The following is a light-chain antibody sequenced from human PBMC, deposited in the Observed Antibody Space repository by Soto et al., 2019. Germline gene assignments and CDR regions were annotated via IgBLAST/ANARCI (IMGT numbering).Light chain of an antibody. CDR2: GAS. Sequence: EIVLTQSPGTLSLSPGERATLSCRASQSVRISYLAWYQQKPGQAPRLLIYGASSRATGIPDRFSGSGYGTDFTLTISRLEPEDYAVYYCQQYGSSSYTFGQGTKLEIK. J-gene: IGKJ2*01. CDR3: QQYGSSSYT. V-gene: IGKV3-20*01. CDR1: QSVRISY.